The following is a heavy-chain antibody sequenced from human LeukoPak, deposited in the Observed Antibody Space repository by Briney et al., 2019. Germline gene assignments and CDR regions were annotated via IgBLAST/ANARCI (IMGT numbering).Heavy chain of an antibody. CDR1: GFPFYDYG. Sequence: GGSLRLSCAASGFPFYDYGLSWVRRAPGKRLEWVSGITWNGRTTRYAESVKGRFTISRDNGKDSLSLQMNSLRAEDTAFYHCAGDLDYYDTSGYYPLDYWGQGTLVTVSS. V-gene: IGHV3-20*01. CDR3: AGDLDYYDTSGYYPLDY. J-gene: IGHJ4*02. CDR2: ITWNGRTT. D-gene: IGHD3-22*01.